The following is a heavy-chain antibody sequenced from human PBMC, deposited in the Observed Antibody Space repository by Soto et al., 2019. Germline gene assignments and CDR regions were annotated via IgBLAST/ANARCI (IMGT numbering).Heavy chain of an antibody. J-gene: IGHJ5*02. V-gene: IGHV3-53*04. D-gene: IGHD4-17*01. CDR2: IYSGGST. Sequence: PGGSLRLSCAASGFTVSSNYMSWVRQAPGKGLEWVSVIYSGGSTYYADSVKGRFTISRHNSKNTLYLQMNSLRAEDTAVYYCAREKLHDYGDYTYNWFDPWGQGTLVTVSS. CDR3: AREKLHDYGDYTYNWFDP. CDR1: GFTVSSNY.